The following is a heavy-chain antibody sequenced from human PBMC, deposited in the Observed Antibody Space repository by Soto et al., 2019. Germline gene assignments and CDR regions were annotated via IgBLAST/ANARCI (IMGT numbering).Heavy chain of an antibody. Sequence: GGSLRLSCAASGFTFSDYYMSWIRQAPGKGLEWVSYISSSGSTIYYADSVKGRFTISRDNAKNSLYLQMNSLRAEDTAVYYCAVPSIAAAGDDAFDIWGQGTMVTVSS. CDR3: AVPSIAAAGDDAFDI. CDR2: ISSSGSTI. V-gene: IGHV3-11*01. CDR1: GFTFSDYY. D-gene: IGHD6-13*01. J-gene: IGHJ3*02.